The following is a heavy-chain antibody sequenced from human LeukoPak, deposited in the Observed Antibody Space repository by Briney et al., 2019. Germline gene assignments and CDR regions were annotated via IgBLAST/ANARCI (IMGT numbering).Heavy chain of an antibody. CDR1: GGSISSYY. D-gene: IGHD6-19*01. V-gene: IGHV4-59*01. CDR2: IYYSGST. CDR3: ARGYSSGWYVFDY. Sequence: SETLSLTCTVSGGSISSYYWSWIRQPPGKGLEWIGYIYYSGSTNYNPSLKSRVTISVDTSKNQFSLKLSSVIAADTAVYYCARGYSSGWYVFDYWGQGTLVTVSS. J-gene: IGHJ4*02.